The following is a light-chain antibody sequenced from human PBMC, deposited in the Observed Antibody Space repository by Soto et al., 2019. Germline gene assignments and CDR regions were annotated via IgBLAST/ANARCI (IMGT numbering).Light chain of an antibody. CDR3: QHYNSYSAA. J-gene: IGKJ1*01. Sequence: DIQMTQSPSTLSGSVGDRVTITCRASQTISSWLAWYQQKPGKAPKLLIYKASTLKSGVPSRFSGSGSGTEFTLTISSLQPDDFATHYCQHYNSYSAAFGQGTKVELK. CDR2: KAS. CDR1: QTISSW. V-gene: IGKV1-5*03.